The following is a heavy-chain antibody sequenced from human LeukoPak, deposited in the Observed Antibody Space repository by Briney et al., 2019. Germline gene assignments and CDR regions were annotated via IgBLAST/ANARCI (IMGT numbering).Heavy chain of an antibody. CDR1: GGTFSSYA. V-gene: IGHV1-69*06. CDR3: AREAVAGTSFGY. D-gene: IGHD6-19*01. CDR2: IIPIFGTA. J-gene: IGHJ4*02. Sequence: ASVKVSCKASGGTFSSYAISWVRQAPGQGLEWMGGIIPIFGTANYAQKFQGRVTITADKSTSTAYMELSSLRSEDTAVYYCAREAVAGTSFGYWGQGTLVTVSS.